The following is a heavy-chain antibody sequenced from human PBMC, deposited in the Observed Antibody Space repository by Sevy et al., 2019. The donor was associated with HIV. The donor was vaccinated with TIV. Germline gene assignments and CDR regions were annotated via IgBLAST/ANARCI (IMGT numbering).Heavy chain of an antibody. CDR1: AFTFSHYD. CDR2: MSYEGSNK. CDR3: GGGGWGSTEGYYGIGG. J-gene: IGHJ6*02. Sequence: GGSLRLSCAASAFTFSHYDMPWVRQAPGKGLEWVAVMSYEGSNKYYGDSVKGRFTISRDNSKDTLYLQMNSLRAEDTAVYYCGGGGWGSTEGYYGIGGWGQGTTVTVSS. D-gene: IGHD3-16*01. V-gene: IGHV3-30*03.